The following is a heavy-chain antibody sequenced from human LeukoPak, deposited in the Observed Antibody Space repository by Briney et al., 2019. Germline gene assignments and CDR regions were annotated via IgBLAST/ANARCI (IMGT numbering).Heavy chain of an antibody. Sequence: GGSLRLSCAASGFTFSSFVMHWVRQSTGKGVEWGSPTGTARDTYYPGSVKGRFTNTRDNSKNTLYLQMNSLRAEDTAVYYCANFARALQHYWYFDLWGRGTLVTVSS. CDR2: TGTARDT. CDR1: GFTFSSFV. D-gene: IGHD1-7*01. J-gene: IGHJ2*01. V-gene: IGHV3-13*01. CDR3: ANFARALQHYWYFDL.